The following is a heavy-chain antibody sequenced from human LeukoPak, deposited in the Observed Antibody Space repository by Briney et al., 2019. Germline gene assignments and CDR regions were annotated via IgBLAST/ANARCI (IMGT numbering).Heavy chain of an antibody. J-gene: IGHJ5*02. CDR1: GFSYSGYW. Sequence: GGSLRLSCIVSGFSYSGYWMGWVRQPPGEGLEWVANIEPAGSATYYADSVKGRFTISRDNAKSSLSLQMSSLGVEDTAIYYCGRWGAVAGLDLWGQGTLVTVSS. CDR2: IEPAGSAT. V-gene: IGHV3-7*01. CDR3: GRWGAVAGLDL. D-gene: IGHD6-13*01.